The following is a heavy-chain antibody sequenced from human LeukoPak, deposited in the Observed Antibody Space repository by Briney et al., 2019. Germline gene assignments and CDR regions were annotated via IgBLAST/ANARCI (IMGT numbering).Heavy chain of an antibody. J-gene: IGHJ4*02. Sequence: PGGSLRLSCAASGFTFSNFAMSWVRQAPGKGLEWVSFIIGSGGSTHYADSVKGRFTISRDNSKNTLYLQMNSLRAEDTAIYYCAKGHCSSTSCYQIYFDYWGQGTLVTVSS. V-gene: IGHV3-23*01. CDR3: AKGHCSSTSCYQIYFDY. CDR1: GFTFSNFA. CDR2: IIGSGGST. D-gene: IGHD2-2*01.